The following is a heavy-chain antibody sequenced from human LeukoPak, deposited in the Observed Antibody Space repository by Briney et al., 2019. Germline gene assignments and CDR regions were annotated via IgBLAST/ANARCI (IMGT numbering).Heavy chain of an antibody. CDR3: ASIKPTTDYGDYLFNYWYFDL. CDR1: GYTFTSYD. J-gene: IGHJ2*01. D-gene: IGHD4-17*01. CDR2: MNPNSGNT. Sequence: GASVKVSCKASGYTFTSYDINWVRQATGQGLEWMGWMNPNSGNTGYAQKFQGRVTMTRNTSISTAYMELSSLRSEDTAVYYCASIKPTTDYGDYLFNYWYFDLWGRGTLVTVSS. V-gene: IGHV1-8*01.